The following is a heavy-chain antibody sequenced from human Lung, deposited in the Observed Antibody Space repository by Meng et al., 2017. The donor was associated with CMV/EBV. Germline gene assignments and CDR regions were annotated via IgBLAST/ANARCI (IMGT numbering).Heavy chain of an antibody. CDR3: ARVSTFSGWYFDL. CDR2: IKQDGSEK. Sequence: GESXKISXAASGFTFSSYWMSWVRQAPGKGLEWVANIKQDGSEKYYVDSVKGRFTISRDNAKNSLYLQMNSLRAEDTAVYYCARVSTFSGWYFDLWGRGPLVTVSS. J-gene: IGHJ2*01. CDR1: GFTFSSYW. V-gene: IGHV3-7*01. D-gene: IGHD2/OR15-2a*01.